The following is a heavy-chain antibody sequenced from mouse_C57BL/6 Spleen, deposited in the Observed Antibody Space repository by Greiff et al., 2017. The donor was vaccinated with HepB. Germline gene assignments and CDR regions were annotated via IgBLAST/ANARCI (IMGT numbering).Heavy chain of an antibody. V-gene: IGHV1-52*01. Sequence: QVQLQHPGAELVRPGSSVKLSCKASGYTFTSYWMHWVKQRPIQGLEWIGNIDPSDSETHYNQKFKDKATLTVDKSSSTAYMQLSSLTSEDSAVYYCARSEGGDWYFDVWGTGTTVTVSS. CDR2: IDPSDSET. CDR1: GYTFTSYW. J-gene: IGHJ1*03. CDR3: ARSEGGDWYFDV.